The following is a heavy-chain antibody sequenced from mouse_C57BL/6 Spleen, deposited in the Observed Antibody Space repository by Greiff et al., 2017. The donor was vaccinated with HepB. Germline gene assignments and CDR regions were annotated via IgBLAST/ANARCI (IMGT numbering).Heavy chain of an antibody. CDR2: ISSGGDYI. D-gene: IGHD2-1*01. CDR3: TRDGIYYGNYPWFAY. J-gene: IGHJ3*01. Sequence: DVQLVESGEGLVKPGGSLKLSCAASGFTFSSYAMSWVRQTPEKRLEWVAYISSGGDYIYYADTVKGRFTISRDNARNTLYLQMSSLKSEDTAMYYCTRDGIYYGNYPWFAYWGQGTLVTVSA. CDR1: GFTFSSYA. V-gene: IGHV5-9-1*02.